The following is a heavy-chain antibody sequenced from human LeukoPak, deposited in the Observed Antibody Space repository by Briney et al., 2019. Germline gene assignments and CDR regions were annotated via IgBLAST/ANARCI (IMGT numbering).Heavy chain of an antibody. CDR1: GFTFSSYS. V-gene: IGHV3-21*01. D-gene: IGHD3-3*01. CDR2: ISSSSSYI. Sequence: PGGSLRLSCAASGFTFSSYSMNWVRQAPGKGLEWVSSISSSSSYIYYADSVKGRFTISRDNAKNSLCLQMNSLRAEDTAVYYCARELAEVRTIGFDPWGQGTLVTVSS. CDR3: ARELAEVRTIGFDP. J-gene: IGHJ5*02.